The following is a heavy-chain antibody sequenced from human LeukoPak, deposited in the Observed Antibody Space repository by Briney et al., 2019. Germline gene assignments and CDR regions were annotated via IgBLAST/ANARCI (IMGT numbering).Heavy chain of an antibody. J-gene: IGHJ4*02. Sequence: GGSLRLSCAASGFTFSSYEMNWVRQAPGKGLEWVSYISSSGSTIYYADSVKGRFTISRDNSNNMLYLQMNSLRAEDTAVYYCARDSSSHYYFDYWGQGTLVTVSS. CDR1: GFTFSSYE. CDR3: ARDSSSHYYFDY. CDR2: ISSSGSTI. V-gene: IGHV3-48*03. D-gene: IGHD2-2*01.